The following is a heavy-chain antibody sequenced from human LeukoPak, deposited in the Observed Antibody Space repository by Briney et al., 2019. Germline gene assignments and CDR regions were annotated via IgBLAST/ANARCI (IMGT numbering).Heavy chain of an antibody. CDR2: ISSSSDYI. V-gene: IGHV3-21*01. Sequence: GGSLRLSCAASGFTFSTYIMNWVRQAPGKGLEWVSSISSSSDYIYYVDSVKGRFTISRDNAKKSLYLQMNSLRAEDTAVYYCARGNIKFDYWGQGTLVAVSS. J-gene: IGHJ4*02. CDR3: ARGNIKFDY. CDR1: GFTFSTYI.